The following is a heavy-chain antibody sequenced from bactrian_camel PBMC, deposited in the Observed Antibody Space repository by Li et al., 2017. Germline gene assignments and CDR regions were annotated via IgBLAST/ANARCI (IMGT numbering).Heavy chain of an antibody. J-gene: IGHJ4*01. D-gene: IGHD1*01. V-gene: IGHV3S25*01. Sequence: QLVESGGGSVQAGGSLTLSCTGYGSSDCMAWFRQAPGKGREGVAAIHRSNTRSYYVESVKGRFTISQDNARNTVYLQMDNLQPEDTAMYYCAAPWAASCHEGNWKCVNEWGQGTQVTVS. CDR1: GSSDC. CDR3: AAPWAASCHEGNWKCVNE. CDR2: IHRSNTRS.